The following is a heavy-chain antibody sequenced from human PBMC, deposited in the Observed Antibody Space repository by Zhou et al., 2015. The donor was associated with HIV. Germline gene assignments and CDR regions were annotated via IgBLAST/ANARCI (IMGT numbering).Heavy chain of an antibody. CDR2: IVVGSGNT. CDR1: GFTFTSSA. J-gene: IGHJ6*03. Sequence: QMQLVQSGPEVKKPGTSVKVSCKASGFTFTSSAVQWVRQARGQRLEWIGWIVVGSGNTNYAQKFQERVTITRDMSTSTAYMELSSLRSEDTAVYYCAADYEQQLVMRDYYYYYYMDVWGKGTTVTVSS. CDR3: AADYEQQLVMRDYYYYYYMDV. D-gene: IGHD6-13*01. V-gene: IGHV1-58*01.